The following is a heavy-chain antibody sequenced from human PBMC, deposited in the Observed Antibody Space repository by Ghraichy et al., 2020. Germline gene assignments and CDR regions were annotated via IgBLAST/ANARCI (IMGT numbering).Heavy chain of an antibody. J-gene: IGHJ4*02. V-gene: IGHV1-46*01. CDR2: INPSGGST. D-gene: IGHD6-19*01. CDR3: ARGMGGARAGPEVAVAGIYDY. CDR1: GYTFTSYY. Sequence: ASVKVSCKASGYTFTSYYMHWVRQAPGQGLEWMGIINPSGGSTSYAQKFQGRVTMTRDTSTSTVYMELSSLRSEDTAVYYCARGMGGARAGPEVAVAGIYDYWGQGTLVTVSS.